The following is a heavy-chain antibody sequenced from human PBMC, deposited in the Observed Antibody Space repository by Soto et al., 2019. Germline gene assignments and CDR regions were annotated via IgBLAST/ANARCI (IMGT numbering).Heavy chain of an antibody. CDR3: ANDHISKGIYYLAY. V-gene: IGHV3-23*01. CDR1: GFTFTNYA. J-gene: IGHJ4*01. Sequence: EVQLLESGGTLAQPGGSLRLSCAASGFTFTNYAMSWVRQAPGKGLEWVSSISDSGDRIYYADSVKGRFTISRDNSRNTLFLELNSLRAEDTAVYFCANDHISKGIYYLAYWGQGTLVSVSS. CDR2: ISDSGDRI.